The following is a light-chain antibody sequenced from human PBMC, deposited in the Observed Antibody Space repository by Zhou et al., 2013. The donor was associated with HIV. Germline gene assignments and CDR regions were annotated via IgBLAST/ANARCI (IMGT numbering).Light chain of an antibody. CDR2: DTS. J-gene: IGKJ2*01. V-gene: IGKV3-15*01. CDR1: QSISST. Sequence: EIVMTQSPGTLSVSPGERATVSCRASQSISSTLAWYQQKPGQAPKLLIYDTSTRATDIPARFSGSGSGTEFTLTISSVQSEDFAVYYCQQYGSWPRTFGQGTKLEIK. CDR3: QQYGSWPRT.